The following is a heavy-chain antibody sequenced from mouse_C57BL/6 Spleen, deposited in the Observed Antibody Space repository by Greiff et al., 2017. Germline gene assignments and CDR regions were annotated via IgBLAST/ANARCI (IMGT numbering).Heavy chain of an antibody. CDR1: GFTFSNYW. CDR2: IRLKSDNYAT. Sequence: EVKLVESGGGLVQPGGSMKLSCVASGFTFSNYWVNWVRQSPEKGLEWVAQIRLKSDNYATHYAVSVKGRFTISRDDSKSSVYRQMNNLRAEDTGIYYGTAGSRFDYWGQGTTLTVSS. CDR3: TAGSRFDY. V-gene: IGHV6-3*01. D-gene: IGHD1-1*01. J-gene: IGHJ2*01.